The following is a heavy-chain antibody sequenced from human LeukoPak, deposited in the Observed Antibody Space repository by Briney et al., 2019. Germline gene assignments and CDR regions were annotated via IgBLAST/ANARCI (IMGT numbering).Heavy chain of an antibody. V-gene: IGHV1-2*02. CDR3: ARVIHSSGYYLDY. J-gene: IGHJ4*02. CDR2: INPNSGGT. Sequence: ASVKVSCKASGGTFSSYAISWVRQAPGQGLEWMGWINPNSGGTNYAQKFQGRVTMTRDTSISTAYMELSRLRSDDTAVYYCARVIHSSGYYLDYWGQGTLVTVSS. D-gene: IGHD3-22*01. CDR1: GGTFSSYA.